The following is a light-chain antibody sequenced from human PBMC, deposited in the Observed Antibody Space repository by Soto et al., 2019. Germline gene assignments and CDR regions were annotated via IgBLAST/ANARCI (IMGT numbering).Light chain of an antibody. J-gene: IGKJ2*01. CDR2: AAS. CDR3: QQTFSVPVT. Sequence: DIQMTQSLSSLSASVVDRITITCRTSQSISCYLNWHQQKPGEAPKILIYAASTLQTGVPSRFSGRGSGPDFSLTISSLQPEDFATYYCQQTFSVPVTFGQGTRLEIK. CDR1: QSISCY. V-gene: IGKV1-39*01.